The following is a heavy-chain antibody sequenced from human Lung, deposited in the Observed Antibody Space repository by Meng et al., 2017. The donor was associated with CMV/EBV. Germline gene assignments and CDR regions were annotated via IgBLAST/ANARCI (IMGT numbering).Heavy chain of an antibody. V-gene: IGHV1-18*01. CDR2: FVNYVDT. CDR1: GYTFGSYG. Sequence: QVLLLQSGPEVNKPGASVRVSCKASGYTFGSYGICWVRQAPGQGLEWMGWFVNYVDTYPAPKFQGRVTMTTDTHTNTAFMELRSLTSDDTAVYYCASGTPGRSYCDYWGQGTLVTVSS. D-gene: IGHD2-15*01. J-gene: IGHJ4*02. CDR3: ASGTPGRSYCDY.